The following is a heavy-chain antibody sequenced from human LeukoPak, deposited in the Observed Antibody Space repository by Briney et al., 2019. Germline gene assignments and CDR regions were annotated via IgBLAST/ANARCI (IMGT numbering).Heavy chain of an antibody. CDR3: ARENTYYYDSSKTDAFDI. CDR2: IYYSGST. Sequence: SETLSLTCTVSGGSISSSSYYWGWIRQPPGKGLEWIGYIYYSGSTNYNPSLKSRVTISVDTSKNQFSLKLSSVTAADTAVYYCARENTYYYDSSKTDAFDIWGQGTMVTVSP. V-gene: IGHV4-61*01. J-gene: IGHJ3*02. D-gene: IGHD3-22*01. CDR1: GGSISSSSYY.